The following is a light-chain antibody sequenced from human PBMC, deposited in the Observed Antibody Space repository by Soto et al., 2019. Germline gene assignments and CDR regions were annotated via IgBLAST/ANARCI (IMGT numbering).Light chain of an antibody. J-gene: IGKJ1*01. Sequence: EIVLKQSPATLSLTPGERATLSCRASQSVSSYLAWYQQKPGQAPRLLIYDASNRATGIPARFSGSGSGTDFTLTISSLEPEDFAVYYCQQRSNWPGTFGQGTKVDI. CDR1: QSVSSY. V-gene: IGKV3-11*01. CDR3: QQRSNWPGT. CDR2: DAS.